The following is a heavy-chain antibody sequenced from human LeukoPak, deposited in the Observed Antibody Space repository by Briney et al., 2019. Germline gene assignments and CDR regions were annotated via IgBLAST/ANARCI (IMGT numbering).Heavy chain of an antibody. CDR2: INHNGNVN. J-gene: IGHJ6*02. CDR1: GFTFSTYS. Sequence: RTGGSLRLSCAASGFTFSTYSMNWVRQAPGKGLEWVASINHNGNVNYYVDSVKGRFTISRDNAKNSLYLQMSNLRAEDTAVYFCARGGGLDVWGQGATVTVSS. CDR3: ARGGGLDV. D-gene: IGHD3-16*01. V-gene: IGHV3-7*03.